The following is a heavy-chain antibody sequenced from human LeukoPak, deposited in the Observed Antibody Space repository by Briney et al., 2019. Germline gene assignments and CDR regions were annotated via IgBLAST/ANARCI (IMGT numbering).Heavy chain of an antibody. D-gene: IGHD1-26*01. J-gene: IGHJ4*02. CDR1: GGSISSYY. CDR3: ATGALFDY. CDR2: IYYSGST. V-gene: IGHV4-59*08. Sequence: SETLSLTCTVSGGSISSYYWSWIRQPPGKGLEWIGYIYYSGSTNYNPSLKSRVTISVDTSKNQFSLKLSSVTAADTAVYYCATGALFDYWGQGTLVTVSS.